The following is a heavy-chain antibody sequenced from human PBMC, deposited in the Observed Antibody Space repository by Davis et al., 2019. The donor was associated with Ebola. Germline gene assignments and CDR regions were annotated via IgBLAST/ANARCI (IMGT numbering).Heavy chain of an antibody. Sequence: GGSLRLSCAASGFTVSSNYMSWVRQAPGKGLEWVSVIYSGGSTYYADSVKGRFTISRDNSNNTLYLQMNSLRAEDTAVYYCARTENTVTTTWFDYWGQGTLVTVSS. CDR2: IYSGGST. V-gene: IGHV3-53*01. J-gene: IGHJ4*02. CDR1: GFTVSSNY. CDR3: ARTENTVTTTWFDY. D-gene: IGHD4-11*01.